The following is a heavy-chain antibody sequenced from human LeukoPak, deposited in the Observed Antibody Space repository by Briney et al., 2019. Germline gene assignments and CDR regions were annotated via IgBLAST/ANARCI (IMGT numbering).Heavy chain of an antibody. J-gene: IGHJ4*02. CDR1: GFTFSDYY. CDR3: AKDPRYSSGWYELNYFDY. CDR2: IGGSGGST. V-gene: IGHV3-23*01. D-gene: IGHD6-19*01. Sequence: GGSLRLSCAASGFTFSDYYMSWIRQAPGKGLEWVSAIGGSGGSTYYADSVKGRFTISRDNSKNTLCLQMNSLRAEDTAVYYCAKDPRYSSGWYELNYFDYWGQGTLVTVSS.